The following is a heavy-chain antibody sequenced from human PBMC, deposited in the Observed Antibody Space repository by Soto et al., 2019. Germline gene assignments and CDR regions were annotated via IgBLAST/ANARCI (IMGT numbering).Heavy chain of an antibody. J-gene: IGHJ4*02. V-gene: IGHV3-23*01. CDR1: GFTFRNYA. CDR3: AKDAEGSSGWYFDS. CDR2: ISGSGDST. Sequence: EVQLLESGGGSVQPGGSLILSCAASGFTFRNYAMDWVRQAPGKGLEWVSAISGSGDSTYYADSVKGRFTISRDNSRNTLFLLMNSLRADDTAVYFCAKDAEGSSGWYFDSWGQGALVTVSS. D-gene: IGHD6-19*01.